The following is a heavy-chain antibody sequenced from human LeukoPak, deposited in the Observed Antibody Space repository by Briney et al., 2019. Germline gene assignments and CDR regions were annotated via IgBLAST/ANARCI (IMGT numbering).Heavy chain of an antibody. CDR1: GGSISSYY. V-gene: IGHV4-59*01. Sequence: SETLSLTCTVSGGSISSYYWSWIRQPPGKGLEWIGYIYYSGSTNYNPSLKSRVTISVDTSKNQFSLKLSSVTAADTAVYYCARDSSSYYDFWSGYYRAFDIWGQGTMVTVSS. CDR2: IYYSGST. D-gene: IGHD3-3*01. CDR3: ARDSSSYYDFWSGYYRAFDI. J-gene: IGHJ3*02.